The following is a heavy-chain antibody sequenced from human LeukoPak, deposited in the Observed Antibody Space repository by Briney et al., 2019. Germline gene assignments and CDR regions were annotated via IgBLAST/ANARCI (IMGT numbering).Heavy chain of an antibody. CDR2: INEDEGKK. CDR3: ASGGHLDF. J-gene: IGHJ4*02. CDR1: GLPFSKFW. Sequence: PGGSLRLSCAVSGLPFSKFWMSWVRQAPGKGLEWVANINEDEGKKYYVDSVEGRFTISRDNAKSSLYLQMNSLRAEDTAVYYCASGGHLDFWGQGTLVTVSS. D-gene: IGHD3-10*01. V-gene: IGHV3-7*01.